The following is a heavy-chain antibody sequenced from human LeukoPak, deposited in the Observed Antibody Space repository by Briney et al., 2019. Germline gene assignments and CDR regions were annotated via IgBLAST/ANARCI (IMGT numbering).Heavy chain of an antibody. J-gene: IGHJ4*02. CDR1: GFTFSSYA. V-gene: IGHV3-23*01. CDR2: ISGSGGST. D-gene: IGHD3-22*01. CDR3: AKDPGTGYYYDSSGYYDY. Sequence: AGGSLRLSCAASGFTFSSYAMDWVRQAPGKGLEWVSAISGSGGSTYYADSVKGRFTISRDNSKNTLYLQMNSLRAEDTAVYYCAKDPGTGYYYDSSGYYDYWGQGTLVTVSS.